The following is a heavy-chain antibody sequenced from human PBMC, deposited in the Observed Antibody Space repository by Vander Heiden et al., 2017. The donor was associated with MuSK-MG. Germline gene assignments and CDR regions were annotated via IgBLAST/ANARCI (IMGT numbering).Heavy chain of an antibody. CDR3: ARGPYDSSGYYDAFDI. CDR1: GYTFTSYD. CDR2: INPSGGST. J-gene: IGHJ3*02. D-gene: IGHD3-22*01. Sequence: QVQLVQSGAEVKKSGASVKVSCKAAGYTFTSYDMHWVRQAPGQGLDWMGIINPSGGSTSYAQKFQGRVTMTRDTSTTTGYMELSSLGSEDTAVYYCARGPYDSSGYYDAFDIWGQGTMVTVSS. V-gene: IGHV1-46*01.